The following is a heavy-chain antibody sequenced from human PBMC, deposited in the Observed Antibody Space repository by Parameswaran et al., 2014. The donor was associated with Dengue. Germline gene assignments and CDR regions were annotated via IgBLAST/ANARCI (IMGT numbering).Heavy chain of an antibody. V-gene: IGHV3-21*01. CDR2: ISSSSSYI. J-gene: IGHJ6*03. Sequence: GGSLRLSCAASGFTFSSYSMNWVRQAPGKGLEWVSSISSSSSYIYYADSVKGRFTISRDNAKNSLYLQMNSLRAEDTAVYYCARGEFYYDSSGYYHDYYYYYMDVWGKGTTVTVSS. CDR1: GFTFSSYS. CDR3: ARGEFYYDSSGYYHDYYYYYMDV. D-gene: IGHD3-22*01.